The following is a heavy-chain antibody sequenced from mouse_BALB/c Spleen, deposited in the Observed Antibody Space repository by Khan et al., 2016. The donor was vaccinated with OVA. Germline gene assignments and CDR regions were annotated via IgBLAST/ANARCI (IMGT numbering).Heavy chain of an antibody. J-gene: IGHJ3*01. V-gene: IGHV1S135*01. D-gene: IGHD2-2*01. Sequence: VQLKQSGPELMKPGASVKLSCKASGYSFTSYYIHWVMQSPGKSLEWIGYIDPFSGGTTYNQKFKGKATLTGDKSSSTAYLHLSNLTSEDSAVXYCRRRGYVAWFIYGGQGTLVTVS. CDR2: IDPFSGGT. CDR3: RRRGYVAWFIY. CDR1: GYSFTSYY.